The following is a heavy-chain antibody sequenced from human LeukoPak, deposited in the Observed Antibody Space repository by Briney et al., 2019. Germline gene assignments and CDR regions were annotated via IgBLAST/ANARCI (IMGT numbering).Heavy chain of an antibody. J-gene: IGHJ4*02. CDR3: ARGPKGDTAFDY. V-gene: IGHV3-13*04. CDR2: IGTAGDT. Sequence: GGSAGLSCAASGFTFSSYDMHWARQATGKGLEWVSAIGTAGDTYYPGSVKGRFTISRENAKNSLYLQMNSLRAGDTAVYYCARGPKGDTAFDYWEQRNLVTVSS. CDR1: GFTFSSYD. D-gene: IGHD3-10*01.